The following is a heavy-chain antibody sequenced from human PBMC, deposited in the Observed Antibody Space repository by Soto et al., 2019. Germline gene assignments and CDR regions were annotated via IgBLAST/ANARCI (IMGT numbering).Heavy chain of an antibody. CDR2: IYYSGST. CDR1: GGSISSYY. Sequence: SETLSLTCTVSGGSISSYYWSWIRQPPGKGLEWIGYIYYSGSTNYNPSLKSRVTISVDTSKNQFSLNLTSVTAADTAIYFCARGPSFGGFDIWGQGTVVTVSS. CDR3: ARGPSFGGFDI. V-gene: IGHV4-59*12. J-gene: IGHJ3*02. D-gene: IGHD2-15*01.